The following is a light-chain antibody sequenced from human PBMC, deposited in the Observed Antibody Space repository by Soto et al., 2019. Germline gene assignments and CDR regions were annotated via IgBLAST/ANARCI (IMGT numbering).Light chain of an antibody. CDR1: QSVSSY. J-gene: IGKJ4*01. Sequence: EIVLTQSPATLSLSPGERATLSCRASQSVSSYLAWYQQKPGQAPRLLIYDASNRATGIPARFSGSGSGTYFTLTISSLDPEDFAVYYCQQRSNWRKLTGGGGTKVEIK. CDR2: DAS. CDR3: QQRSNWRKLT. V-gene: IGKV3-11*01.